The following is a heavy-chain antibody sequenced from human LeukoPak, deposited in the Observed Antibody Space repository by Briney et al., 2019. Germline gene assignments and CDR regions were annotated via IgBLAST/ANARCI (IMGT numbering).Heavy chain of an antibody. D-gene: IGHD3-10*01. J-gene: IGHJ4*02. V-gene: IGHV3-53*01. CDR1: GFTVSSNY. CDR3: ARDTWFGGLDY. CDR2: IYSGGST. Sequence: PGGSLRLSWAASGFTVSSNYMSWVRQAPGKGLEWVSVIYSGGSTYYADSVKGRFTISRDNSKNTLYLQMNSLRAEDTAVYYCARDTWFGGLDYWGQGTLVTVSS.